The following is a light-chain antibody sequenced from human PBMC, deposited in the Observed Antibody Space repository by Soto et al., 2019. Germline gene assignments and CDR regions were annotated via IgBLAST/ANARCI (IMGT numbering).Light chain of an antibody. Sequence: QSVLTQPASVSGSPGQSITISCTGTSSDVGGYNYVSWYQQHPAKAPKLIICDVSDRPSGASSRFSGSKSGSTASLTISGLQAEDEADYFCSSYTNSKTEVFGTGTKLTVL. J-gene: IGLJ1*01. V-gene: IGLV2-14*03. CDR2: DVS. CDR3: SSYTNSKTEV. CDR1: SSDVGGYNY.